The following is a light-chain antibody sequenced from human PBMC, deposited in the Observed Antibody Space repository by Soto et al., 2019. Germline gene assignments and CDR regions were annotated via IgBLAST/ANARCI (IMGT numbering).Light chain of an antibody. V-gene: IGLV2-14*01. CDR1: SSDVGGYNY. J-gene: IGLJ1*01. CDR3: SSYTSSRTDV. CDR2: DVS. Sequence: QSALTQPASVSGSPGQSITISCTGTSSDVGGYNYVSWYQQHPGKAPKLMIYDVSNRPSGVSNRFSGSKSGNTASLTISGLQAGDEADYYCSSYTSSRTDVFGTGTKVTVL.